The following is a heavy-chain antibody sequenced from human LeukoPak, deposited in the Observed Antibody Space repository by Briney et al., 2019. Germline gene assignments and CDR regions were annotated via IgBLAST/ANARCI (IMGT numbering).Heavy chain of an antibody. CDR1: GRSINNYY. CDR3: ARGRYCGADICSGGDAFDI. J-gene: IGHJ3*02. Sequence: PSEALSLACTVSGRSINNYYWSWIPQPAGKGLEWIGRIYTRGSPNYNPSLKSRVTMSVDTSKNQFSLKLTSVTSADTAVYYCARGRYCGADICSGGDAFDIWGQGTMVSASS. V-gene: IGHV4-4*07. CDR2: IYTRGSP. D-gene: IGHD2-21*02.